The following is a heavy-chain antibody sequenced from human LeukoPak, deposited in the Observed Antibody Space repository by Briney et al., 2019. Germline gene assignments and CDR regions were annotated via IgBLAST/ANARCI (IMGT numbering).Heavy chain of an antibody. CDR3: ARHQSIAAYFDY. J-gene: IGHJ4*02. Sequence: SETLSLTCTVSGGSISSYYWSWIRQPPGKGLEWIGYIYYSGSTNYSPSLKSRVTISVDTSKNQFSLKLSSVTAADTAVYYCARHQSIAAYFDYWGQGTLVTVSS. CDR2: IYYSGST. V-gene: IGHV4-59*08. D-gene: IGHD6-6*01. CDR1: GGSISSYY.